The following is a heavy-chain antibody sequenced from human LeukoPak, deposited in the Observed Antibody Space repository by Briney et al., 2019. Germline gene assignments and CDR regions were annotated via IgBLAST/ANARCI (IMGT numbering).Heavy chain of an antibody. D-gene: IGHD6-6*01. V-gene: IGHV5-51*01. J-gene: IGHJ4*02. CDR1: GYNFINNW. CDR3: ARLDSTSSGAHFDY. Sequence: GESLKISFKASGYNFINNWIAWVRQMPGKGLEWMGIIYPGDSDTRYSPSFQGQVTISADKSISTAYLQWSSLQASDSAMFYCARLDSTSSGAHFDYWGQGTLVTVSS. CDR2: IYPGDSDT.